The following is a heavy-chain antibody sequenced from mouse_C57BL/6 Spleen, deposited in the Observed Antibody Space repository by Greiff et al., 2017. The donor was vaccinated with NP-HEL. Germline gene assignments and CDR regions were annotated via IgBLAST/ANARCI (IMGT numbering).Heavy chain of an antibody. CDR2: INPYNGGT. D-gene: IGHD2-4*01. J-gene: IGHJ1*03. V-gene: IGHV1-19*01. CDR1: GYTFTDYY. CDR3: ARSGDYDGYWYFDV. Sequence: VHVKQSGPVLVKPGASVKMSCKASGYTFTDYYMNWVKQSHGKSLEWIGVINPYNGGTSYNQKFKGKATLTVDKSSSTAYMELNSLTSEDSAVYYCARSGDYDGYWYFDVWGTGTTVTVSS.